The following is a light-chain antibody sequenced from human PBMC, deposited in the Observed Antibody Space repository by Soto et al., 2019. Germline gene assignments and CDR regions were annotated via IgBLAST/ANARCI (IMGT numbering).Light chain of an antibody. CDR1: QSIRSW. V-gene: IGKV1-5*03. J-gene: IGKJ1*01. CDR2: KAS. Sequence: IQMTQSPSTLSASVGDRVTITCRASQSIRSWLAWYQQKPGKAPKLLIYKASSLESGVPSRFSGSGSGTEFTLTISSLQPDDFATYYCQQYNSYSGTFGQGTKVEIK. CDR3: QQYNSYSGT.